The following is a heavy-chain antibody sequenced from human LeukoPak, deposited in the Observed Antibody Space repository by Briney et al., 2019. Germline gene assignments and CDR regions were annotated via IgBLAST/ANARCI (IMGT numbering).Heavy chain of an antibody. D-gene: IGHD3-10*01. CDR3: ARDRSSITMVRGVIRRWFDP. V-gene: IGHV4-59*01. CDR1: GGSISSYY. J-gene: IGHJ5*02. Sequence: PSETLSLTCTVSGGSISSYYWSWIRQPPGKGLEWIGYIYYSGSTNYNPSLKSRVTISVDTSKNQFSLKLSSVTAADTAVYYCARDRSSITMVRGVIRRWFDPWGQGTLVTVSS. CDR2: IYYSGST.